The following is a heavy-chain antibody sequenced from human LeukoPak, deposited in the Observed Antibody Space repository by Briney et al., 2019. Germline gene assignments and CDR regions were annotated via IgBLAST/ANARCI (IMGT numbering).Heavy chain of an antibody. V-gene: IGHV4-39*01. CDR1: GGSISRSSYY. D-gene: IGHD3-3*01. Sequence: TETLSLTCSVSGGSISRSSYYWTWIRQSPGRGLEWIGNTYYSGSTLYNPSLKSRVTISVDTSKNQFSLRLTSVTAADTAVYYCARPRGDLWSGYDYWGQGVLVTVSP. J-gene: IGHJ4*02. CDR3: ARPRGDLWSGYDY. CDR2: TYYSGST.